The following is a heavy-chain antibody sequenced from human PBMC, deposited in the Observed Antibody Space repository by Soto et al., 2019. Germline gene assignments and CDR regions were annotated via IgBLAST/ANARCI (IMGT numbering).Heavy chain of an antibody. Sequence: PASSLRLSCSVSGFTFGNYWMHWVRQAPGKGLVWVSRLSPDGKTSTYADSVKGRFTISRDNAKSTLYLQMNSLRAKDTDVYYCADSGLPTSYWGRGTVVTVSS. D-gene: IGHD3-9*01. CDR3: ADSGLPTSY. V-gene: IGHV3-74*01. CDR2: LSPDGKTS. J-gene: IGHJ4*02. CDR1: GFTFGNYW.